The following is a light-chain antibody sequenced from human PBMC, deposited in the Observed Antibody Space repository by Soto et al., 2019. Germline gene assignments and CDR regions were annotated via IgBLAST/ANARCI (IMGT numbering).Light chain of an antibody. CDR3: CSYAGSGTYV. V-gene: IGLV2-23*02. Sequence: QSVLTQPSSVSGSPGQSITIPCTGTSSDVGTYNLVSWYQQHPGKAPKLMIYEVSKWPSGVSDRFSGSKSGNTASLTISGLQAEDEADYYCCSYAGSGTYVFGTGTKVTVL. CDR1: SSDVGTYNL. J-gene: IGLJ1*01. CDR2: EVS.